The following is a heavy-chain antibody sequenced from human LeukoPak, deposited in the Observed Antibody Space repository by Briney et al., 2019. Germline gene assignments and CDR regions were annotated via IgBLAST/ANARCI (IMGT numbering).Heavy chain of an antibody. D-gene: IGHD6-13*01. CDR3: AKDQGDDSSSWYGQDYYYYGMDV. CDR1: GFTLSSYA. CDR2: ISYDGSNK. V-gene: IGHV3-30-3*01. Sequence: GRSLRLSCAASGFTLSSYAMHWVRQAPGKGLEWVAVISYDGSNKYYVDSVKGRFTISRDNSKNTLYLQMNSLRAEDTAVYYCAKDQGDDSSSWYGQDYYYYGMDVWGQGTTVTVSS. J-gene: IGHJ6*02.